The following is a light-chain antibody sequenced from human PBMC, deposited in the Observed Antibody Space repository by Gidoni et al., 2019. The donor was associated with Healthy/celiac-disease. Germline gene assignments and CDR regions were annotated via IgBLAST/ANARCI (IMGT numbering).Light chain of an antibody. CDR1: QSVSSN. CDR3: QQYNNWPRT. J-gene: IGKJ1*01. V-gene: IGKV3-15*01. Sequence: VMTQSPATLSVSPGERATLSCRASQSVSSNLAWYQQKPGQAPRLLIYGASTRATGIPARFSGSGSGTEFTLTISSLQSEDFAVDYCQQYNNWPRTFGQGTKVEIK. CDR2: GAS.